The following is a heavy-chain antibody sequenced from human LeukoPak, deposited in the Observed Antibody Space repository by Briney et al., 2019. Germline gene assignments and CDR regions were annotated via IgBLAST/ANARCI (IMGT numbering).Heavy chain of an antibody. D-gene: IGHD5-24*01. CDR1: GFTFSSYA. J-gene: IGHJ4*02. V-gene: IGHV3-23*01. CDR2: SSGSGGST. Sequence: GGSLRLSCAASGFTFSSYAMSVVRQAPGKGLEWGSASSGSGGSTYYAHSVKGRFTISTDNPKNTLFLQMTSLRAEDTAIYSCTTVPWPIDMATISAYWGQGTLVTASS. CDR3: TTVPWPIDMATISAY.